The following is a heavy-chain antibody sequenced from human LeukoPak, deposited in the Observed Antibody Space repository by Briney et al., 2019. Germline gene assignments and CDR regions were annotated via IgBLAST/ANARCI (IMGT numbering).Heavy chain of an antibody. CDR1: GYTFTSYG. D-gene: IGHD3-22*01. V-gene: IGHV1-18*01. CDR3: ARSYDSSGYYPDAFDI. J-gene: IGHJ3*02. CDR2: ISAYNGNT. Sequence: ASVTVSCKASGYTFTSYGISWMRQAPGQGLELMGLISAYNGNTNYAQKLQGRVTMTTDTSTSTAYMELRSLRSDDTAVYYCARSYDSSGYYPDAFDIWGQGTMVTVSS.